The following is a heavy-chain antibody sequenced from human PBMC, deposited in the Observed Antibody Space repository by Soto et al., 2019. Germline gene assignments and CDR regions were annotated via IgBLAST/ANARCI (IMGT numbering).Heavy chain of an antibody. CDR3: ARDQIFFDSSGDYDH. J-gene: IGHJ5*02. CDR1: GYTFVSYG. D-gene: IGHD3-22*01. Sequence: QIQLVQSAAEVKKPGASVKVSCKTSGYTFVSYGISWVRQAPGQGLEWMGWISPYNGNTNFAQRFRGRVTLTTDTSTDLVYKDLGSLEYDTTALYYYARDQIFFDSSGDYDHWGQGTLITVAS. CDR2: ISPYNGNT. V-gene: IGHV1-18*04.